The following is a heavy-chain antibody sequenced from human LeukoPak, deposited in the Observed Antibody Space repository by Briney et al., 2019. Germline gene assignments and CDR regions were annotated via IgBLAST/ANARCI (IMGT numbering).Heavy chain of an antibody. D-gene: IGHD1-26*01. CDR1: GFTFSSYA. CDR2: ISYDGSNK. Sequence: PGGSLRLSCAASGFTFSSYAMHWVRQAPGKGLEWVAVISYDGSNKYYADSVKGRFTISRDNSKNTLYLQMNSLRAEDTAVYYCASSKGRGELHDYWGQGTLVTVSS. J-gene: IGHJ4*02. CDR3: ASSKGRGELHDY. V-gene: IGHV3-30-3*01.